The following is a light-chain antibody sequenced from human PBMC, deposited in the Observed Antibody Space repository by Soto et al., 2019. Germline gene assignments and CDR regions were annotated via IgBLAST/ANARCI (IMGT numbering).Light chain of an antibody. V-gene: IGKV3-20*01. CDR1: QSVSSSY. J-gene: IGKJ1*01. CDR3: QQYGSSRT. CDR2: GAS. Sequence: EIVLTQSPGTRSLSPGERATLSCSASQSVSSSYLAWYQQKPGQAPRLLIYGASSRATGIPDRFSGSGSGTDFSLTISRLEPEDFAVYYCQQYGSSRTFGQGTKVEI.